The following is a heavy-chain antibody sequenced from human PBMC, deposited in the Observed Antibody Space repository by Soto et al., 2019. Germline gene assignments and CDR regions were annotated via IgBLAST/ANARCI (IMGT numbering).Heavy chain of an antibody. CDR2: IYYSGST. CDR1: GGSISSYY. Sequence: SETLSLTCTVSGGSISSYYWSWIRQPPGKGLEWIGYIYYSGSTNYNPSLKSRVTISVDTSKNQFSLKLSSVTAADTAVYYCAREIRGYSYGGKIFDYWGQGTLVTVSS. CDR3: AREIRGYSYGGKIFDY. J-gene: IGHJ4*02. V-gene: IGHV4-59*01. D-gene: IGHD5-18*01.